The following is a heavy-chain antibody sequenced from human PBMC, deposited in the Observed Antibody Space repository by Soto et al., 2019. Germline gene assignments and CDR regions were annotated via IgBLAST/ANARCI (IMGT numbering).Heavy chain of an antibody. D-gene: IGHD6-13*01. V-gene: IGHV3-30*18. CDR3: AKDSRVIAADDAFDI. J-gene: IGHJ3*02. Sequence: QVQLVESGGGVVQPGRSLRLSCAASGFTFSSYGMHWVRQAPGKGLEWVALISYDGSNKYYADSVKGRFTISRDNSKNTLYLQMNVLRAEDTAVYYCAKDSRVIAADDAFDIWGQGTMVTVSS. CDR1: GFTFSSYG. CDR2: ISYDGSNK.